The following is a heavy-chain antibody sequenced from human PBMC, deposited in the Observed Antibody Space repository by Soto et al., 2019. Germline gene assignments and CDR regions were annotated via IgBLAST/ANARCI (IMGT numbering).Heavy chain of an antibody. CDR1: GFTFSGSA. CDR3: ARQWRTSVHGTDYNYGMDV. Sequence: EVQLVESGGGLVQPGGSLKLSCAASGFTFSGSAMHWVRQTSGKGLEWVGHVRSKANNYATSYSASVEGRFTISRDDSKDTAYLQMTNLRAEDTAMYYCARQWRTSVHGTDYNYGMDVWGQGTKVTVSS. D-gene: IGHD6-19*01. CDR2: VRSKANNYAT. V-gene: IGHV3-73*02. J-gene: IGHJ6*02.